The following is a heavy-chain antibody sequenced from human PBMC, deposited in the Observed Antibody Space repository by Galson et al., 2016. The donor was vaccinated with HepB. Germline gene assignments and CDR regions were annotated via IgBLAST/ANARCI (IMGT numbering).Heavy chain of an antibody. J-gene: IGHJ6*02. CDR1: GFTVSSNY. Sequence: LRLSCAASGFTVSSNYMSWIRQPPGKGLEWIASIYYSGSTYYNPSLKSRVTISVDTSKNQFSLKLSSVTAADTAVCYCARRSITTMHVWGQGTTVTVSS. V-gene: IGHV4-39*01. CDR3: ARRSITTMHV. CDR2: IYYSGST. D-gene: IGHD3-22*01.